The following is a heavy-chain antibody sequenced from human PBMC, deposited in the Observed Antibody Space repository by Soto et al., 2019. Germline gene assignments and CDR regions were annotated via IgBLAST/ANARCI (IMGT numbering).Heavy chain of an antibody. CDR1: GGSISSGGYY. V-gene: IGHV4-31*03. D-gene: IGHD2-15*01. J-gene: IGHJ4*02. Sequence: SETLSLTCTVSGGSISSGGYYWSWIRQHPGKGLEWIGYIYYSGSTYYNPSLKSRVTISVDTSKNQFSLKLSSVTAADTAVYYCARESYNIVVVVAATREGLGYFDYWGQGTLVTVSS. CDR3: ARESYNIVVVVAATREGLGYFDY. CDR2: IYYSGST.